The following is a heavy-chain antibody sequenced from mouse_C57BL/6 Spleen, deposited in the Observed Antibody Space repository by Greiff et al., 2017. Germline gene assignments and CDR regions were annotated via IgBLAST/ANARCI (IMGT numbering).Heavy chain of an antibody. Sequence: QVQLKASGAELVKPGASVKISCKASGYAFSSYWMNWVKQRPGKGLEWIGQIYPGDGDTTYNGKFKGKATLTADKSSSTAYMQLSSLTSEDSAVYFCARGEHRGYFDVWGTGTTVTVSS. V-gene: IGHV1-80*01. CDR1: GYAFSSYW. J-gene: IGHJ1*03. CDR3: ARGEHRGYFDV. CDR2: IYPGDGDT.